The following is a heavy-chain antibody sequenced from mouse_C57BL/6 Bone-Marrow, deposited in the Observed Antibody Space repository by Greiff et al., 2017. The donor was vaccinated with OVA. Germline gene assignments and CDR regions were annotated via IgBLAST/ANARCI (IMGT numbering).Heavy chain of an antibody. CDR3: ARGYYGLAY. Sequence: VQLQQPGAELVMPGASVKLSCKASGYTFTSYWMHWVKQRPGQGLEWIGEIDPSDSYTKYNQQFKGKFTLTVDKSSSTAYMQLSSLTSEDTAVYYCARGYYGLAYWGQGTLVTVSA. CDR2: IDPSDSYT. D-gene: IGHD1-1*01. CDR1: GYTFTSYW. J-gene: IGHJ3*01. V-gene: IGHV1-69*01.